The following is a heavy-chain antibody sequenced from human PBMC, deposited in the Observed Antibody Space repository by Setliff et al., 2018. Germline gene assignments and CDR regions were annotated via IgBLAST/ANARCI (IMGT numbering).Heavy chain of an antibody. Sequence: SETLSLTCTVYGGSFTGYYWSWFRQVPGKGLEWIAEIGHSDMPHYNPSLKSRVTMSIDTSKNQFSLKLSSVNAAAMAVYYCAREQWLDPPGNYYMDVWAKGTTGTVS. D-gene: IGHD6-19*01. CDR3: AREQWLDPPGNYYMDV. J-gene: IGHJ6*03. CDR2: IGHSDMP. V-gene: IGHV4-34*01. CDR1: GGSFTGYY.